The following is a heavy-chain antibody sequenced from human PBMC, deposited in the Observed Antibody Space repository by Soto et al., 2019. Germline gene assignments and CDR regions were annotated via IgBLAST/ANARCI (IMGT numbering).Heavy chain of an antibody. D-gene: IGHD3-3*01. CDR1: GYTFTSYD. Sequence: QVQLVQSGAEVKKPGASVKVSCKASGYTFTSYDINWVRQATGQGLEWMGWMNPNSGNTGYAQKCQGRVTMTRNTSISTAYMELSSLRSEDTAVYYCARALRRITIFGVVINPNDAFDIWGQGTMVTVSS. V-gene: IGHV1-8*01. CDR2: MNPNSGNT. CDR3: ARALRRITIFGVVINPNDAFDI. J-gene: IGHJ3*02.